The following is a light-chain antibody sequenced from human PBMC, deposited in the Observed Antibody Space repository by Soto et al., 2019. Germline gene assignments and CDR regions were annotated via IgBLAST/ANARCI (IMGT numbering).Light chain of an antibody. CDR3: LQHYNYPLT. Sequence: AIQMTQSPGSLSASVGERVTITCRASQGISNNLGGYQQKPAKAPPLLLYAASSLQTAVPSSISGSGSATAFTPTTISLQDEDFATDYCLQHYNYPLTFGGGTKVDIK. V-gene: IGKV1-6*01. CDR2: AAS. CDR1: QGISNN. J-gene: IGKJ4*01.